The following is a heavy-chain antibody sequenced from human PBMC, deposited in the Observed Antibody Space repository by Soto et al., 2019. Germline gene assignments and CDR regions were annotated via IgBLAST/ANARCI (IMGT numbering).Heavy chain of an antibody. CDR3: ARGFVGRNYYYYYGMDV. Sequence: SETLSLTCAVYGGSFSGYYWSWIRQPPGKGLEWIGEINHSGSTNYNPSLKSRVTISVDTSKNQFSLKLSSVTAADTAVYYCARGFVGRNYYYYYGMDVWGQGTTVTVSS. J-gene: IGHJ6*02. V-gene: IGHV4-34*01. CDR2: INHSGST. CDR1: GGSFSGYY.